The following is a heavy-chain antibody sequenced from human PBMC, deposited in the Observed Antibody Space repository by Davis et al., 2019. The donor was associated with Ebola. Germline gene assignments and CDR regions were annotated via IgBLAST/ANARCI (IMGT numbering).Heavy chain of an antibody. Sequence: GESLKISCAASGVTFSDYSMNWVRQAPGKGLEWVSYLSSGGITTYYTDSVRGRFTSSRDNAKNTLYLQMNGLRVEDTAIYYCAKDNRNIWSEVWGQGTMVTVSS. D-gene: IGHD2/OR15-2a*01. CDR2: LSSGGITT. J-gene: IGHJ3*01. V-gene: IGHV3-48*01. CDR3: AKDNRNIWSEV. CDR1: GVTFSDYS.